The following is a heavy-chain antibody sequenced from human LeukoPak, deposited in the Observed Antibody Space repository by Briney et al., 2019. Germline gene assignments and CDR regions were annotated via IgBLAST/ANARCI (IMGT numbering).Heavy chain of an antibody. CDR1: GFTFDDYA. CDR2: ISWNSGSI. V-gene: IGHV3-9*01. J-gene: IGHJ5*02. Sequence: GGSLRLSCAASGFTFDDYAMHWVRRAPGKGLEWVSGISWNSGSIGYADSVKGRFTISRDNAKNSLYLQMNSLRAEDTALYYCARASFSLGYYYGSGSLYNWFDPWGQGTLVTVSS. D-gene: IGHD3-10*01. CDR3: ARASFSLGYYYGSGSLYNWFDP.